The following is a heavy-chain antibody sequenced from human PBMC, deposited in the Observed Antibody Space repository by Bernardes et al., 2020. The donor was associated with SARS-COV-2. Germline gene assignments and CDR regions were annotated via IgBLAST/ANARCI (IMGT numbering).Heavy chain of an antibody. V-gene: IGHV4-39*01. Sequence: SETLSLTCTVSGGSISSSNYYWGWIRQPPGKGLEWIGSIYSSGSSYYNPPLQSRVSQSIDTSNNQFSLRLSCVTAADTAVYYCAGSFCGIDCYVGGLRSWDYGMDVWGQGTTVTVSS. CDR3: AGSFCGIDCYVGGLRSWDYGMDV. D-gene: IGHD2-21*02. J-gene: IGHJ6*02. CDR1: GGSISSSNYY. CDR2: IYSSGSS.